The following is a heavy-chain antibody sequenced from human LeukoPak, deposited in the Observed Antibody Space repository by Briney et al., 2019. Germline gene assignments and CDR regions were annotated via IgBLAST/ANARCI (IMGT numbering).Heavy chain of an antibody. CDR1: GFTFSSYS. V-gene: IGHV3-21*01. J-gene: IGHJ6*02. D-gene: IGHD3-10*01. Sequence: GGSLRLSCAASGFTFSSYSMNWVRQAPGKGLEWVSSISSSSSYIYYADSVKGRFTISRDNAKNSLYLQMNSLRAEDAAVYYCAREPLGFGEFNYGMDVWGQGTTVTVSS. CDR2: ISSSSSYI. CDR3: AREPLGFGEFNYGMDV.